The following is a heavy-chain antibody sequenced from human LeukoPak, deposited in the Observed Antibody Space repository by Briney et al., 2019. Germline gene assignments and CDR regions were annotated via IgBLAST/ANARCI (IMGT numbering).Heavy chain of an antibody. J-gene: IGHJ4*02. CDR3: ARELVYYYGSGSYYNIMAVHY. CDR1: GYTFTGYY. CDR2: INPNSGGT. Sequence: GASVKVSCKASGYTFTGYYMHWVRQAPGQGLEWMGWINPNSGGTNYAQKFQGRVTMTRDTSISTAYMELSRLRSDDTAVYYCARELVYYYGSGSYYNIMAVHYWGQGTLVTVSS. V-gene: IGHV1-2*02. D-gene: IGHD3-10*01.